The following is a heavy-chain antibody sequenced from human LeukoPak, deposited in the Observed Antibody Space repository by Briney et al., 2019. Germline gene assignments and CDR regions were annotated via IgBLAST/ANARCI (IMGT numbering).Heavy chain of an antibody. Sequence: GGSLRLSCAVSGFIFSNYWMSWVRQPPGKGLEWVATIKIDGSEIYYVDSVRGRFTISRDNVRNSLYLQMHSLRGEDTAVYYCAREGTLRAHWDPFDYWGQGTLVTVSS. CDR2: IKIDGSEI. D-gene: IGHD7-27*01. CDR1: GFIFSNYW. CDR3: AREGTLRAHWDPFDY. V-gene: IGHV3-7*01. J-gene: IGHJ4*02.